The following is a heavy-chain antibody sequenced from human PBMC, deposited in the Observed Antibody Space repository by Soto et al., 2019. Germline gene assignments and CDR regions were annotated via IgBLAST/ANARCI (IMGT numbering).Heavy chain of an antibody. J-gene: IGHJ4*02. CDR2: ISAYNGNT. CDR1: GYTFTSYG. V-gene: IGHV1-18*01. CDR3: ARDKGIRYYDSSGYCPFDY. Sequence: ASVKVACKASGYTFTSYGISWVRQAPGQVLEWMGWISAYNGNTNYAQKLQGRVTMTTDTSTSTAYMELRSLRSDDTAVYYCARDKGIRYYDSSGYCPFDYWGQGTLVTVSS. D-gene: IGHD3-22*01.